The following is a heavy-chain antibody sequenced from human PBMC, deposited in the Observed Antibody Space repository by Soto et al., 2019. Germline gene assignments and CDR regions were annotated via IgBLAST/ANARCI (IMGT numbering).Heavy chain of an antibody. D-gene: IGHD2-2*01. CDR3: AKAGPLLCPAFDI. Sequence: QVQLVESGGGVVQPGRSLRLSCAASGFTFSSYGMHWVRQAPGKGLEWVAVISYDGSNKYYADSVKGRFTISRDNSKNTLYLKMNSLRAEDTAVYYCAKAGPLLCPAFDIWGQGTMVTVSS. J-gene: IGHJ3*02. CDR2: ISYDGSNK. V-gene: IGHV3-30*18. CDR1: GFTFSSYG.